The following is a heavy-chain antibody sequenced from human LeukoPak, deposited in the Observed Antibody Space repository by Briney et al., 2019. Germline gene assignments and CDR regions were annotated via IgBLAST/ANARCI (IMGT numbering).Heavy chain of an antibody. D-gene: IGHD2-2*01. V-gene: IGHV3-30-3*01. CDR2: ISYDGSNK. CDR3: ARDYGIVVVPAANPLDY. Sequence: GGSLRLSCAASGFTFSGYAMHWVRQAPGKGLEWVAVISYDGSNKYYADSVKGRFTISRDNSKNTLYLQMNSLRAEDTAVYYCARDYGIVVVPAANPLDYWGQGTLVTVSS. J-gene: IGHJ4*02. CDR1: GFTFSGYA.